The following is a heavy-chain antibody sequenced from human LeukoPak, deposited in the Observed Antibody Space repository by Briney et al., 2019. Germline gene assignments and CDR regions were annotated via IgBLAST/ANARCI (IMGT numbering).Heavy chain of an antibody. V-gene: IGHV3-23*01. D-gene: IGHD1/OR15-1a*01. CDR1: GFAFRSYA. CDR3: AKLKGRATMPAGSGY. CDR2: ISSSGGST. Sequence: GGSLTLSCAASGFAFRSYAMSWVRQAPGKGLEWVSGISSSGGSTDYADSVKGRFTISRDNSKNTLYLQMNSLTVEDTAIYYCAKLKGRATMPAGSGYWGQGTLLTVSS. J-gene: IGHJ4*02.